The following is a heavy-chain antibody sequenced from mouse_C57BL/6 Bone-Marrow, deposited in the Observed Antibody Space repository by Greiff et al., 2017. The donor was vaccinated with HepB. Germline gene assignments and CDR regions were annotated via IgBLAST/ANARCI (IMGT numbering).Heavy chain of an antibody. CDR2: ISDGGSYT. CDR3: ARDGYGVMDY. J-gene: IGHJ4*01. V-gene: IGHV5-4*01. CDR1: GFTFSSYA. D-gene: IGHD1-1*01. Sequence: EVMLVESGGGLVKPGGSLKLSCAASGFTFSSYAMSWVRQTPEKRLEWVATISDGGSYTYYPDNVKGRFTICRDNAKNNLYLQMSHLKSEDTAMYYCARDGYGVMDYWGQGTSVTVSA.